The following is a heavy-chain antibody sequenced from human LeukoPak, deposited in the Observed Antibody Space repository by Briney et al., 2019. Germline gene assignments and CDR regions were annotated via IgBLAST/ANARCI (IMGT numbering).Heavy chain of an antibody. Sequence: QSGGSLRLSCAASGFPFSSYAMNWVRQVPGKGLEWVSSISGSGGSTYYTDSVKGRFTISRDNSKNTLYLQMNSLRAEDTAVYYCARDEQLGPFDYWGQGTLVTVSS. D-gene: IGHD6-19*01. J-gene: IGHJ4*02. V-gene: IGHV3-23*01. CDR2: ISGSGGST. CDR3: ARDEQLGPFDY. CDR1: GFPFSSYA.